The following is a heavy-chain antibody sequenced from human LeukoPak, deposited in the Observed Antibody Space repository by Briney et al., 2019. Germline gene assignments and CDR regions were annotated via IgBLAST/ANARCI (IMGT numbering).Heavy chain of an antibody. CDR1: GFTFSTYS. CDR3: AKDPYGDYVYYFDY. D-gene: IGHD4-17*01. V-gene: IGHV3-23*01. CDR2: ISGSGGST. Sequence: GGSLRLSCAASGFTFSTYSMNWVRQAPGKGLEWVSAISGSGGSTYYADSVKGRFTISRDNSKNTLYLQMNSLRAEDTAVYYCAKDPYGDYVYYFDYWGQGTLVTVSS. J-gene: IGHJ4*02.